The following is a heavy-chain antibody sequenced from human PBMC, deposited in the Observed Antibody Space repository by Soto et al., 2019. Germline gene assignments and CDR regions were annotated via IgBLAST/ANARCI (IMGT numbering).Heavy chain of an antibody. CDR2: IIPILGIA. J-gene: IGHJ6*02. Sequence: QVQLVQSGAEVKKPGSSVKVSCKASGGTFSSYTISWVRQAPGQGLEWMGRIIPILGIANYAQKFQGRVTITADKSTSTAYMELSSLTSEDPAVYYCARDLTEQQLVPPSAVCGQGTTVTVSS. CDR3: ARDLTEQQLVPPSAV. CDR1: GGTFSSYT. D-gene: IGHD6-13*01. V-gene: IGHV1-69*08.